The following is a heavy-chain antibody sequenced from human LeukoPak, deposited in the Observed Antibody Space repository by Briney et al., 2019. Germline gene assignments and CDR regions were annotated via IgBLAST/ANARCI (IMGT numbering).Heavy chain of an antibody. J-gene: IGHJ4*02. CDR1: GGSISSSSYY. Sequence: SETLSLTCTVSGGSISSSSYYWGWIRQPPGKGLEWIGSIYYSGSTYYNPSLKSRVTISVDTSKNQFSLKLSSVTAADTAVYYCARIPYYDSSGYYYEVYFDYWGQGTLVTVSS. CDR2: IYYSGST. V-gene: IGHV4-39*01. CDR3: ARIPYYDSSGYYYEVYFDY. D-gene: IGHD3-22*01.